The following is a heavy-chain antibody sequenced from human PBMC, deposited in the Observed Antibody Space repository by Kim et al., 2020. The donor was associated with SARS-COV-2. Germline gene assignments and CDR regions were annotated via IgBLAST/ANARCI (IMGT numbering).Heavy chain of an antibody. J-gene: IGHJ3*02. CDR2: MSGSGGGI. D-gene: IGHD5-18*01. V-gene: IGHV3-23*01. CDR1: GFTFSTHV. CDR3: AKGGTPLWFDHDAFEI. Sequence: GGSLRLSCAASGFTFSTHVMSWVRQAPGKGLEWVSTMSGSGGGIYYTDSVKGRFTISRDNSKNTLYLQMNSLRAEDTAEYYCAKGGTPLWFDHDAFEIWGQGTTVTVSS.